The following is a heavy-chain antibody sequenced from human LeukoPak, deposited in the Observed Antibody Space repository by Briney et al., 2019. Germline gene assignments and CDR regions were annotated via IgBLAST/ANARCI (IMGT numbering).Heavy chain of an antibody. D-gene: IGHD3-9*01. J-gene: IGHJ4*02. CDR1: GASISTYY. Sequence: ETSETLSLTCRVSGASISTYYWSWIRQPVGKGLEWIGQIKTTGSTHYNSSLKSRVTISVDTSKNQFSLKLSSVTAADTAVYYCARVTGYTIEDYFDYWGQGTLVTVSS. CDR2: IKTTGST. V-gene: IGHV4-4*07. CDR3: ARVTGYTIEDYFDY.